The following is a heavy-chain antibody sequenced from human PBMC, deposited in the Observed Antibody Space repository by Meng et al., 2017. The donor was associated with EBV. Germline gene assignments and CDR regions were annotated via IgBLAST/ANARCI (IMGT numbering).Heavy chain of an antibody. Sequence: VKQAEAFANICCATCGCTLRSDSARWGRRAPGQGLEWMGVRIPMVGAPHYAQKFQGRVTIIADESTSTHSMELNSLRSEDTAMYYCASESGRGFTPDYWGQGTLVTVSS. CDR3: ASESGRGFTPDY. D-gene: IGHD3-10*01. CDR1: GCTLRSDS. CDR2: RIPMVGAP. J-gene: IGHJ4*02. V-gene: IGHV1-69*01.